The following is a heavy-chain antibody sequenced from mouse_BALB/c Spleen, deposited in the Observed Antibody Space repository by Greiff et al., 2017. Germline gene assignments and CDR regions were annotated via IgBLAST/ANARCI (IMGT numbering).Heavy chain of an antibody. D-gene: IGHD2-3*01. CDR2: ISYSGST. J-gene: IGHJ4*01. V-gene: IGHV3-8*02. CDR3: ARLADGPYAMDY. CDR1: GDSITSGY. Sequence: EVQLVESGPSLVKPSQTLSLTCSVTGDSITSGYWNWIRKFPGNKLEYMGYISYSGSTYYNPSLKSRISITRDTSKNQYYLQLNSVTTEDTATYYCARLADGPYAMDYWGQGTSVTVSS.